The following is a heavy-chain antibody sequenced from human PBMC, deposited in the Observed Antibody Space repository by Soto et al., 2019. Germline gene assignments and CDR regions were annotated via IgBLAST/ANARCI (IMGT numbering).Heavy chain of an antibody. CDR3: TTGPHLNHPPVDY. Sequence: GGSLRLSCAASGFTFSNAWMSWVRQAPGKGLEWVGRIKSKTDGGTTDYAAPVKGRFTISRDDSKNTLYLHMNSLKTEDTAVYYGTTGPHLNHPPVDYGGQGTLVTVSS. CDR1: GFTFSNAW. V-gene: IGHV3-15*01. CDR2: IKSKTDGGTT. J-gene: IGHJ4*02.